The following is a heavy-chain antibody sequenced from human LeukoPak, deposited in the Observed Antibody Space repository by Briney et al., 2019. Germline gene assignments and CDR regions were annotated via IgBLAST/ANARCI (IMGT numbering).Heavy chain of an antibody. V-gene: IGHV4-39*01. CDR1: GDSINTGDDY. CDR3: ARHRLATIRAPFDH. J-gene: IGHJ4*02. Sequence: SETLSHTCTVSGDSINTGDDYWGWIRQPPGRGLEWIGTIHYSGTTYYNPSLKSRVSISVETSKNHFSLKVTSVTAADTAVYFCARHRLATIRAPFDHWGQGALVTVSS. D-gene: IGHD5-12*01. CDR2: IHYSGTT.